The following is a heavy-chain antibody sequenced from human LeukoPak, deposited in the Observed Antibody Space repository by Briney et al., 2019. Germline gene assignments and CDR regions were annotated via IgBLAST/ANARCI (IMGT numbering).Heavy chain of an antibody. D-gene: IGHD3-10*01. V-gene: IGHV3-23*01. J-gene: IGHJ4*02. CDR3: AKGLVRLLWFGELLFFDY. CDR1: GFTFSSYA. CDR2: ISGSGGST. Sequence: GGSLRLSCAASGFTFSSYAMSWVRQAPGEGLEWVSAISGSGGSTYYADSVKGRFTISRDNSKNTLYLQMNSLRAEDTAVYYCAKGLVRLLWFGELLFFDYWGQGTLVTVSS.